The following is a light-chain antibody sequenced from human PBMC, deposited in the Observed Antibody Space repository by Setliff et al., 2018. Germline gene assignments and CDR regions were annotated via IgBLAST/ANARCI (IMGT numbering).Light chain of an antibody. CDR1: SSNVGGYNS. Sequence: QCALTQPASVSGSPGQSITISCTGTSSNVGGYNSVSWFQQLPAKAPKLIVYEVSNRPSGVSNRFSGSKSGNTASLTISGLQAEDEADYYCSSFTSTSTLYVFGTGTKVTVL. V-gene: IGLV2-14*01. CDR3: SSFTSTSTLYV. CDR2: EVS. J-gene: IGLJ1*01.